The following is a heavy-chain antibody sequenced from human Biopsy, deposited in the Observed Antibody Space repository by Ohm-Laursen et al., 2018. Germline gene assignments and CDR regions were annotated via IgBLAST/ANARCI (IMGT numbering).Heavy chain of an antibody. V-gene: IGHV4-59*01. Sequence: SETQSVTCTVAGGSISSGYGSWIRQTPGKGLEWIGYIYYSGSTNYNPSLKSRVTISVDTSKNQFSLRLNSVTAADTAVYYCARATNSTGWPYYYFYGMYVWGQGTTVTVSS. J-gene: IGHJ6*02. D-gene: IGHD2/OR15-2a*01. CDR2: IYYSGST. CDR3: ARATNSTGWPYYYFYGMYV. CDR1: GGSISSGY.